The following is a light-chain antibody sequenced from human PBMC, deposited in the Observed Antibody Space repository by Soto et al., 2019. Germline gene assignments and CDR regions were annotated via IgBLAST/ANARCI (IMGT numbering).Light chain of an antibody. CDR1: QSVSSN. CDR3: QQYNNWPRAT. V-gene: IGKV3-15*01. CDR2: RTS. J-gene: IGKJ4*01. Sequence: EIVMTQSPVTLSVSPGERATLSCRASQSVSSNLAWYQQKPGQAPRLLMFRTSSRATGFPARFSGSGSGTEFNLTISSLQSEDFGVYYCQQYNNWPRATFGRGTRWTSN.